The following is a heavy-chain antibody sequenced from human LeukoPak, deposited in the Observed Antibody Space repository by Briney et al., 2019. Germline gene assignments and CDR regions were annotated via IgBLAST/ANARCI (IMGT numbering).Heavy chain of an antibody. J-gene: IGHJ4*02. V-gene: IGHV4-39*01. D-gene: IGHD1-26*01. CDR1: GGPISSSSYF. Sequence: SETLSLTCAVSGGPISSSSYFWAWIRQPPGKGLEWIGSVYYDGTTSYSPSLRSRITISVDTSKKQFSLHLNSVTAADTAVYFCARLSVLEIVGDPDYCGQGALVTVSS. CDR3: ARLSVLEIVGDPDY. CDR2: VYYDGTT.